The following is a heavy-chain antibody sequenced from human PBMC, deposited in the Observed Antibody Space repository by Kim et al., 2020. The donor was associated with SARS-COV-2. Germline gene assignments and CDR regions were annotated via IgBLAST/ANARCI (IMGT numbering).Heavy chain of an antibody. J-gene: IGHJ4*02. CDR1: GGSISSSSYY. CDR3: ARHIDIRGGVIHFDY. D-gene: IGHD3-16*01. Sequence: SQTLSLTCTVSGGSISSSSYYWGWIRQPPGKGLEWIGSIYYSGSTYYNPSLKSRVTISVDTSKNQFSLKLSSVTAADTAVYYCARHIDIRGGVIHFDYWGQGTLVTVSS. CDR2: IYYSGST. V-gene: IGHV4-39*01.